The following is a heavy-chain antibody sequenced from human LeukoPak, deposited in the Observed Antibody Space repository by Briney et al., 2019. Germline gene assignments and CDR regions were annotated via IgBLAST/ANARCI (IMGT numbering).Heavy chain of an antibody. CDR1: GYTFTSYD. D-gene: IGHD3-22*01. V-gene: IGHV1-8*01. J-gene: IGHJ4*02. CDR2: MNPNSGNT. Sequence: ASVKVSCKASGYTFTSYDINWVRQATGQGLEWMGWMNPNSGNTGYAQKFQGRVTMTRDTSISTAYMELSRLRSDDTAVYYCARELYDSSGYSPPTNFDYWGQGTLVTVSS. CDR3: ARELYDSSGYSPPTNFDY.